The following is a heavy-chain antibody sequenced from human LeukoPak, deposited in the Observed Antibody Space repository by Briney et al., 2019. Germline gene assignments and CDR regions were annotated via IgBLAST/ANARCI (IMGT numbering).Heavy chain of an antibody. J-gene: IGHJ4*02. V-gene: IGHV3-23*01. D-gene: IGHD5-18*01. CDR3: ARGGYSYEFDY. CDR2: ISGGGGST. Sequence: GGSLRLSCAASEFTFSNYAMNWVRQAPGKGLEWVSGISGGGGSTYYADSVKGRFTISRDNAKNSLYLQMNSLRAEDTAVYYCARGGYSYEFDYWGQGTLVTVSS. CDR1: EFTFSNYA.